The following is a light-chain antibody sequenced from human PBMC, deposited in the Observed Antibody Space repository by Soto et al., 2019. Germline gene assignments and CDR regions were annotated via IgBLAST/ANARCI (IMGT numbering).Light chain of an antibody. CDR3: SSYTSSSTPEWV. J-gene: IGLJ3*02. CDR2: EVS. V-gene: IGLV2-14*01. CDR1: SSDVGGYNY. Sequence: QSVLTQPASVSGSPGQSITISCTGTSSDVGGYNYVSWYQQHPGKAPKLMIYEVSNRPSGVSNRFSGSKSGNTASLTISGLQAEDEADYYCSSYTSSSTPEWVFGGGTKLTVL.